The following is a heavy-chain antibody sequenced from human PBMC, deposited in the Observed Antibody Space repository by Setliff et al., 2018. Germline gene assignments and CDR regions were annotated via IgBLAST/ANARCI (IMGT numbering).Heavy chain of an antibody. Sequence: GESLKISCEGSGYSFTSYWIGWVRQMPGKGLEWMGIIYPHDSDTRYSPSFQGQVTIPVDKSISTAYLQWSSLKASDTAMYYCARPNTAMAVDYWGQGALVTVSS. D-gene: IGHD5-18*01. J-gene: IGHJ4*02. V-gene: IGHV5-51*01. CDR2: IYPHDSDT. CDR3: ARPNTAMAVDY. CDR1: GYSFTSYW.